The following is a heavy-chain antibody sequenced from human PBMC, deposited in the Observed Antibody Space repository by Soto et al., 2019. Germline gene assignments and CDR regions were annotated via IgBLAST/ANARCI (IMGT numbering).Heavy chain of an antibody. J-gene: IGHJ4*02. CDR2: IYGSGGST. Sequence: PGGSLRLSCAASGFTFKNYAMTWVRQAPGKGLEWVSLIYGSGGSTDYADSVKGRFTISRDNSKNMLYVQTNSLRDEDTAVYYCARKDVAFDYWGQGIPVTVSS. CDR3: ARKDVAFDY. CDR1: GFTFKNYA. D-gene: IGHD5-12*01. V-gene: IGHV3-23*01.